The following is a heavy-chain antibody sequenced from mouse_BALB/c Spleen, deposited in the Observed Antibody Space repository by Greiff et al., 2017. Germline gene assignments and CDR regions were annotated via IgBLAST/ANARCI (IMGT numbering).Heavy chain of an antibody. J-gene: IGHJ2*01. CDR2: ISNLAYSI. CDR3: ARAYGSSYFDY. V-gene: IGHV5-15*02. D-gene: IGHD1-1*01. Sequence: EVQLQESGGGLVQPGGSRKLSCAASGFTFSDYGMAWVRQAPGKGPEWVAFISNLAYSIYYADTVTGRFTISRENAKNTLYLEMSSLRSEDTAMYYCARAYGSSYFDYWGQGTTLTVSS. CDR1: GFTFSDYG.